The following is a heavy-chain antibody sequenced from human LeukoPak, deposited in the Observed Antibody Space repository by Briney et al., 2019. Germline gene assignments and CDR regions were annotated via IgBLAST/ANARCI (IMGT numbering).Heavy chain of an antibody. Sequence: GGSLRLSCAASGFIFSDYWMSWVRQAPGKGLEWVVNINQAGTEKYYVDSVKGRFTISRDSAENSLYLQTNSLRAEDTAVYYCARVRGGYYFDYWGQGTLVTVSS. CDR2: INQAGTEK. D-gene: IGHD5-24*01. CDR3: ARVRGGYYFDY. V-gene: IGHV3-7*04. CDR1: GFIFSDYW. J-gene: IGHJ4*02.